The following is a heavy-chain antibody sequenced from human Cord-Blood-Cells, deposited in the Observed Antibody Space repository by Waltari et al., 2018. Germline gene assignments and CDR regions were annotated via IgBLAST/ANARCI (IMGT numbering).Heavy chain of an antibody. CDR3: ARSSGTVTPYYFDY. CDR2: NNHRGST. CDR1: GGSFSGYY. V-gene: IGHV4-34*01. D-gene: IGHD4-4*01. Sequence: QVQLQQWGAGLLQPSENLSLTCAVYGGSFSGYYWSLIRPPPGKGLEGIGENNHRGSTNYNPSLKSRVTISVDTSKNQFSLKLSSVTAADTAVYYCARSSGTVTPYYFDYWGQGTLVTVSS. J-gene: IGHJ4*02.